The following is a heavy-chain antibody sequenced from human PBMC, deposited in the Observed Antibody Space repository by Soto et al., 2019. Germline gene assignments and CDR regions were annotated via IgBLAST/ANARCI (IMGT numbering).Heavy chain of an antibody. CDR1: GFTFSDHY. CDR2: TRNKANSYTT. J-gene: IGHJ6*02. V-gene: IGHV3-72*01. CDR3: ARGPPSRVTTGYYYGMDV. D-gene: IGHD4-17*01. Sequence: EVQLVESGGGLVQPGGSLRLSCAASGFTFSDHYMDWVRQAPGKGLEWVGRTRNKANSYTTEYAASVKGRFTISRDDSKNSLYLQMNSLKTEDTAVYYCARGPPSRVTTGYYYGMDVWGQGTTVPVSS.